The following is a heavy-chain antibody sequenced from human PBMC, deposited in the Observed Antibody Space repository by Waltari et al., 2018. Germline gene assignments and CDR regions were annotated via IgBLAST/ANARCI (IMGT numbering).Heavy chain of an antibody. CDR2: IYSDGDT. CDR3: ARRVNDFYYMDV. J-gene: IGHJ6*03. V-gene: IGHV3-23*03. Sequence: EVQLLESGGGLVQPGGSLRLSCAASGFDFSTFPMAWVRQAPGRGPELVSVIYSDGDTYYPDSVKGRFTTSRDDAKATLYLQMNSLGPDDTAGYKCARRVNDFYYMDVWGKGTTVTVSS. CDR1: GFDFSTFP. D-gene: IGHD1-1*01.